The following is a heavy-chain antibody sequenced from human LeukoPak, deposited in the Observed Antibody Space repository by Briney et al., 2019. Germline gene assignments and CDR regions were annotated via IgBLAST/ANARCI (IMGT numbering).Heavy chain of an antibody. V-gene: IGHV3-23*01. D-gene: IGHD2-15*01. Sequence: PGGSLRPSCVASGFTFSNFAMTWVRQAPGEGLEWVSTIGGGGDGTYYADSVKGRFTISRDESKNTLYLQMNSLRAEDTAIYHCAKDLARGFCGGGSCYPFDYWGQGTLVTVSS. CDR2: IGGGGDGT. CDR3: AKDLARGFCGGGSCYPFDY. CDR1: GFTFSNFA. J-gene: IGHJ4*02.